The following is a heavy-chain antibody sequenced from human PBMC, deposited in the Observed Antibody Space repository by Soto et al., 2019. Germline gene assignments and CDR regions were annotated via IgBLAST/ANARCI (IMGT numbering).Heavy chain of an antibody. J-gene: IGHJ4*02. CDR2: ISAYNGNT. CDR3: ERDVPTVTTGGPDY. Sequence: QVQLVQSGVEVEKPGASVKVSCKASGYTFTSYGISWVRQAPGQGLEWMGWISAYNGNTNYAQKFQGRVTMTTDTSTSKAYMELRSLRLDDAAVYYCERDVPTVTTGGPDYWGQGTLVTVSS. D-gene: IGHD4-17*01. CDR1: GYTFTSYG. V-gene: IGHV1-18*01.